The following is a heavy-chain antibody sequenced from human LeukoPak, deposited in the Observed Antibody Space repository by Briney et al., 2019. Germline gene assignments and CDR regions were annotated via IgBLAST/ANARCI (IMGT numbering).Heavy chain of an antibody. Sequence: PSETLSLTCTVSGGSISSYYWSWLRQPPGKGLEWIGYIYYSGSTNYNPSLKSRVTISVDTSKNQFSLKLSSVTAADTAVYYCARVGDYGDANWFDPWGQGTLGTVSS. CDR2: IYYSGST. V-gene: IGHV4-59*01. J-gene: IGHJ5*02. D-gene: IGHD4-17*01. CDR1: GGSISSYY. CDR3: ARVGDYGDANWFDP.